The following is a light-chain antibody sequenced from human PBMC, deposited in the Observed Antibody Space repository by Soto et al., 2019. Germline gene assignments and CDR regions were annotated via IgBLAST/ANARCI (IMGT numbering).Light chain of an antibody. V-gene: IGLV2-14*01. J-gene: IGLJ1*01. CDR2: EVT. CDR1: SRDIGNYNY. CDR3: ASDRSANTLVV. Sequence: QSVLTQPASVSGSPGQSITISCTGTSRDIGNYNYVSWYQHHPGKAPKLMIYEVTSRPSGVSDRFSGSKSGMTASLTISGLQPEDEADYFCASDRSANTLVVFGTGTKVT.